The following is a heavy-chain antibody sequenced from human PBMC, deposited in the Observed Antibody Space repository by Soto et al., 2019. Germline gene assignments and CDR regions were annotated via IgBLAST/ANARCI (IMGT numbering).Heavy chain of an antibody. Sequence: QVQLQQSGPGLVKPSQTLSLTCAISGDSVSSNSAAWNWIRQSPSRGLEWLGRTYYRSKWYNEYALSVKGLITITPDTSKNHSSLQLNSVTPDDTAVYYCAREYSAGWSTWGQGTLVNVSS. V-gene: IGHV6-1*01. D-gene: IGHD6-19*01. CDR1: GDSVSSNSAA. J-gene: IGHJ4*02. CDR3: AREYSAGWST. CDR2: TYYRSKWYN.